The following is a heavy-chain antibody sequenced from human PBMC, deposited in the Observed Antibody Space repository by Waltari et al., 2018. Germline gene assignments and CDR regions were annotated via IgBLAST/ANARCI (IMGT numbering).Heavy chain of an antibody. CDR2: ISSTSSDI. D-gene: IGHD6-13*01. CDR3: AGGYSSYYGMDV. CDR1: GFTFNPYT. J-gene: IGHJ6*02. Sequence: EVQLVESGGGLVKPGGSLRLPCAAPGFTFNPYTMNWVRQAPGKGLEWVSSISSTSSDIYYADSVKGRFTISRDNAKSSLYLQLNSLRAEDTAVYYCAGGYSSYYGMDVWGQGTTVTVSS. V-gene: IGHV3-21*02.